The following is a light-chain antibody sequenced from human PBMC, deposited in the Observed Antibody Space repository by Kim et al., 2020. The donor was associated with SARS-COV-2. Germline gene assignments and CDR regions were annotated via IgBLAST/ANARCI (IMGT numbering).Light chain of an antibody. CDR1: SIGSKG. CDR2: YDS. Sequence: PGKAARVSLGGNSIGSKGVHWYQQKSGQAPILVIYYDSDRPSGIPERFSGSNSGNTATLTISRVEAGDEADYYCQVWDSSSDHRVVFGGGTQLTVL. CDR3: QVWDSSSDHRVV. J-gene: IGLJ2*01. V-gene: IGLV3-21*04.